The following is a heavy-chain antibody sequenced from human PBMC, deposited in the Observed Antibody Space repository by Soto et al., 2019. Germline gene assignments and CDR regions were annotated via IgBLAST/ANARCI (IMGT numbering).Heavy chain of an antibody. CDR3: ARAEDSSGPFDY. CDR1: GFTFSSYW. V-gene: IGHV3-74*01. D-gene: IGHD3-22*01. CDR2: INSDGSST. Sequence: EVQLVESGGGLVQPGGSLRLSCAASGFTFSSYWMHWVRQAPGKGLVWVSRINSDGSSTSYVDSVKGRFTISRDNAKNTLYLQMNSLRAEDTAVYYCARAEDSSGPFDYWGQGTLVTVSS. J-gene: IGHJ4*02.